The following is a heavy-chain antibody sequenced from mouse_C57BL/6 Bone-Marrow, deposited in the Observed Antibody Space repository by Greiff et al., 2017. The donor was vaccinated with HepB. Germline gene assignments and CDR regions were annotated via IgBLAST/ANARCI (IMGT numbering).Heavy chain of an antibody. V-gene: IGHV1-15*01. J-gene: IGHJ4*01. CDR3: TSYSNYAMDY. CDR1: GYTFTDYE. D-gene: IGHD2-5*01. Sequence: QVQLQQSGAELVRPGASVTLSCKASGYTFTDYEMHWVKQTPVHGLEWIGPIDPETGGTAYNQKFKGKAILTADKSSSTAYMELRSLTSEDSAVYCCTSYSNYAMDYWGQGTSVTVSS. CDR2: IDPETGGT.